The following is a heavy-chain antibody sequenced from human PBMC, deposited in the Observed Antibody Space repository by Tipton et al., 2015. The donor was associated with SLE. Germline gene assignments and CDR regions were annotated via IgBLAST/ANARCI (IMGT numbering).Heavy chain of an antibody. D-gene: IGHD6-13*01. CDR3: ARDGLGVGYNYCGMDV. Sequence: TLSLTCTVSGASISSHYWSWIRQPPRGGLEWIGYMYYSGNTKYNPSLESRVTISVDTSKNQFSLKLTSVTVADTAVYFCARDGLGVGYNYCGMDVWGQGTTVTVSS. CDR1: GASISSHY. CDR2: MYYSGNT. J-gene: IGHJ6*02. V-gene: IGHV4-59*11.